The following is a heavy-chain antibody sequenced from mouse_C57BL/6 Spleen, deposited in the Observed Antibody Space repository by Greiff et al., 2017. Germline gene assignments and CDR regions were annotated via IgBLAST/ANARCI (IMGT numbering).Heavy chain of an antibody. D-gene: IGHD1-2*01. V-gene: IGHV1-7*01. J-gene: IGHJ4*01. Sequence: QVQLQQSDAELAKPGASVKLSCKASGYTFTNYSMHWIKQRPGQGLEWIGYINPSSGCTKYNQKFKDKGTLTADKSSSTAYMQLSSLTSEDSAVYYCARDHYYYGGDYWGQGTSVTVSS. CDR1: GYTFTNYS. CDR3: ARDHYYYGGDY. CDR2: INPSSGCT.